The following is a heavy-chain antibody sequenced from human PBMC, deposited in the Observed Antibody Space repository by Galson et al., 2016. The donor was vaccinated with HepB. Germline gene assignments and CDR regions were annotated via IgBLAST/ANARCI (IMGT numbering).Heavy chain of an antibody. J-gene: IGHJ4*02. CDR1: GGSISSGDYY. V-gene: IGHV4-30-4*01. Sequence: TLSLTCTVSGGSISSGDYYWSWIRQPPGKGLEWIGYIYYSGRTYHSPSLKSRVTISVDTSKNQFSLKLNSVTAADTAVYYCARGSAFGGVDNWGQGTLVTVSS. CDR3: ARGSAFGGVDN. CDR2: IYYSGRT. D-gene: IGHD3-16*01.